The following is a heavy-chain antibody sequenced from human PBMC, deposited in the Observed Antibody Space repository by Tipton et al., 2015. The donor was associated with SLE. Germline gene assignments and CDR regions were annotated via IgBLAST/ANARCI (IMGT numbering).Heavy chain of an antibody. CDR3: VRGPWAYYYYMDV. CDR2: IYYSGST. CDR1: GGSISSSNYY. V-gene: IGHV4-39*07. D-gene: IGHD7-27*01. J-gene: IGHJ6*03. Sequence: TLSLTCTVSGGSISSSNYYWGWIRQPPGKGLEWIGSIYYSGSTYYNPSLMSRVTISVDTSKTQFSLIVTSVTAADTAVYYCVRGPWAYYYYMDVWGKGTKVTVSS.